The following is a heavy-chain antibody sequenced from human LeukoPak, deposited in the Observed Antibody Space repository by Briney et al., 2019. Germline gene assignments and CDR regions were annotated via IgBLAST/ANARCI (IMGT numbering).Heavy chain of an antibody. Sequence: TGGSLRLSCAASGFTFSSYAMSWVRQAPGKGLEWVSAISGSGGSTYYADSVKGRITISRDNSKNTLYLQMNSLRAEDTAVYYCAKDGYDSSGYYTTPFDYWGQGTLVTVSS. D-gene: IGHD3-22*01. CDR1: GFTFSSYA. CDR2: ISGSGGST. CDR3: AKDGYDSSGYYTTPFDY. J-gene: IGHJ4*02. V-gene: IGHV3-23*01.